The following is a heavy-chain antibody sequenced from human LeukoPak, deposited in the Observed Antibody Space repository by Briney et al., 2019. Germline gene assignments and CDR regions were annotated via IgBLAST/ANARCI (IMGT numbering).Heavy chain of an antibody. V-gene: IGHV4-31*03. CDR1: GGSISSGGYY. CDR2: IYYSGST. Sequence: SQTLSLTCTVSGGSISSGGYYWSWIRQHPGKGLEWIGYIYYSGSTSYNPSLKSRVTISVDTSKNQFSLKLSSVTAADTAVYYCARGRDSYGLVPDYFDYWGQGTLVTVSS. CDR3: ARGRDSYGLVPDYFDY. D-gene: IGHD5-18*01. J-gene: IGHJ4*02.